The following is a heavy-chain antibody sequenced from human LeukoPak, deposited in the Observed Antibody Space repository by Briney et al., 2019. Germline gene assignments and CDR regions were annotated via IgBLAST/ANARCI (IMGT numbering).Heavy chain of an antibody. D-gene: IGHD6-19*01. CDR3: ARQRQWNDGFDI. CDR2: IYSGGTT. V-gene: IGHV3-53*01. J-gene: IGHJ3*02. Sequence: GGSLRLSCAASGFTVSSNYMSWVRQAPGKRLEWVSVIYSGGTTFKAGSVKGRFTISRDTSKNTVYLQMHSLRAEDTAIYYCARQRQWNDGFDIWGQGAVVTVSS. CDR1: GFTVSSNY.